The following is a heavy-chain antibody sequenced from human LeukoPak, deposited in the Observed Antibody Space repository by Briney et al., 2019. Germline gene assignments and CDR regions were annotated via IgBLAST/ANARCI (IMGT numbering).Heavy chain of an antibody. Sequence: PSETLPLTCAVYGGSFSGYYWSWIRQPPGKGLEWIGEINHSGSTNYNPSLKSRVTISVDTSKNQFSLKLSSVTAADTAVYYCARGLSSTHRFDYWGQGTLVTVSS. V-gene: IGHV4-34*01. CDR2: INHSGST. D-gene: IGHD2/OR15-2a*01. J-gene: IGHJ4*02. CDR1: GGSFSGYY. CDR3: ARGLSSTHRFDY.